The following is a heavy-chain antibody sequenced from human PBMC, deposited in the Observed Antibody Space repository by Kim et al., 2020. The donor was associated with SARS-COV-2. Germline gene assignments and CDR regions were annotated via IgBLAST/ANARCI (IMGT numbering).Heavy chain of an antibody. Sequence: LKSRVTISVDTSKNQFSLKLSSVTAADTAVYYCARHSSSSTPTDYYGMDVWGQGTTVTVSS. J-gene: IGHJ6*02. V-gene: IGHV4-39*01. D-gene: IGHD6-6*01. CDR3: ARHSSSSTPTDYYGMDV.